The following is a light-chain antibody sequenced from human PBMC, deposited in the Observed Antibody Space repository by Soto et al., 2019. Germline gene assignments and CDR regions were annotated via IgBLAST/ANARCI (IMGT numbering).Light chain of an antibody. Sequence: SYELTQPPSVSVAPGQTARITCGGNNIGSKSVHWYQQKPGQAPVLVVYDDSDRPSGIPERFSGSNSGNTASLTISGLQAEDEADYYCCSHAGGIIVYVFGAGTKLTVL. V-gene: IGLV3-21*02. CDR1: NIGSKS. J-gene: IGLJ1*01. CDR3: CSHAGGIIVYV. CDR2: DDS.